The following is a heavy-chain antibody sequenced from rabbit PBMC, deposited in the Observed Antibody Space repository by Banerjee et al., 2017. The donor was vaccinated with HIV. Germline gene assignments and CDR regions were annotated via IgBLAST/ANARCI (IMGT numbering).Heavy chain of an antibody. CDR2: IGTGSGTT. CDR3: EREDSAGYGDVKL. D-gene: IGHD6-1*01. CDR1: GFSFSRSYW. V-gene: IGHV1S45*01. J-gene: IGHJ6*01. Sequence: QEQLEESGGDLVKPEGSLTLTCTASGFSFSRSYWICWVRQAPGKGLEWIACIGTGSGTTDYASWAKGRFTISKTSSTTVTLQMTSLTAADTATYFCEREDSAGYGDVKLWGPGTLVTVS.